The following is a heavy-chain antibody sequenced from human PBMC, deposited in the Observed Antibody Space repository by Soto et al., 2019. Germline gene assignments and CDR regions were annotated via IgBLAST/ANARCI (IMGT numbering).Heavy chain of an antibody. J-gene: IGHJ4*02. D-gene: IGHD3-9*01. V-gene: IGHV3-21*01. Sequence: EVQLVESGGGLVKPGGSLRLSCAASGFTFSSYYMNWVRQAPGKGLEWVSSISSSSSYIYYADSVKGRFTISRDNAKNSLYLQMNSLRAEDTAVYYCARGDILTGYAFFDSWGQGTLVTVPS. CDR3: ARGDILTGYAFFDS. CDR1: GFTFSSYY. CDR2: ISSSSSYI.